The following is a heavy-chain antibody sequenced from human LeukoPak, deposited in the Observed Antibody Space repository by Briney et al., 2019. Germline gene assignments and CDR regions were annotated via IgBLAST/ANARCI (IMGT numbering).Heavy chain of an antibody. Sequence: GGSLRLSCAASGFTFSNFAMNWVRQAPGKGLEWVSVIYSGGSTYYADSVKGRFTISRDNSKNTLYLQMNSLRAEDTAVYYCARGEPYYDFWSGYYNDYWGQGTLVTVSS. CDR2: IYSGGST. CDR3: ARGEPYYDFWSGYYNDY. D-gene: IGHD3-3*01. J-gene: IGHJ4*02. V-gene: IGHV3-66*02. CDR1: GFTFSNFA.